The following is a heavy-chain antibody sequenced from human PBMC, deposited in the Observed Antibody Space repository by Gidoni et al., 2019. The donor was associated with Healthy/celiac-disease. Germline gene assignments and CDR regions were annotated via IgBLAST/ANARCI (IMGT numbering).Heavy chain of an antibody. Sequence: QVQLVQSGAEVKKPGSSVKVSCKASGGTFSSYAIRGVRQAPGQGLEWMGGIIPIFGTANYAQKFQGRVTITADESTSTAYMELSSLRSEDTAVYYCARDFPHYCSGGSCYSGWFDPWGQGTLVTVSS. CDR2: IIPIFGTA. D-gene: IGHD2-15*01. CDR1: GGTFSSYA. V-gene: IGHV1-69*01. CDR3: ARDFPHYCSGGSCYSGWFDP. J-gene: IGHJ5*02.